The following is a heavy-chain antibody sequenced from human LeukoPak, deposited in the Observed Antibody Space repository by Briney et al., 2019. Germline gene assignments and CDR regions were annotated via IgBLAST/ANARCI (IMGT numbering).Heavy chain of an antibody. Sequence: GGSLRLSCAASGLTFSTYAMSWVRQAPGKGLEWVSAISGSGGSTNYADSVKGRFTISRDNSKDTLYLQMNSLRAEDTAVYYCAKENGYNYYFDYWGQGTLVTVSS. V-gene: IGHV3-23*01. D-gene: IGHD5-24*01. J-gene: IGHJ4*02. CDR2: ISGSGGST. CDR3: AKENGYNYYFDY. CDR1: GLTFSTYA.